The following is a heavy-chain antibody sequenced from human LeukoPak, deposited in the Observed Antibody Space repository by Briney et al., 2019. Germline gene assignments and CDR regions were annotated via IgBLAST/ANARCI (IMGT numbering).Heavy chain of an antibody. Sequence: SETLSLTCAVYGGSFSGYYWNWIRQPPGKGLEWIGEINHSGSTSYNPSLKSRVTISVDTSKNQFSLKLSSVTAADTAVYYCARKLPQLGNCFDYWGQGTLVTVSS. J-gene: IGHJ4*02. CDR2: INHSGST. D-gene: IGHD6-13*01. CDR3: ARKLPQLGNCFDY. V-gene: IGHV4-34*01. CDR1: GGSFSGYY.